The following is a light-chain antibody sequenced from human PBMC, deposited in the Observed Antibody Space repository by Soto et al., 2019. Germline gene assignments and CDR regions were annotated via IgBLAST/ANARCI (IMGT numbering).Light chain of an antibody. CDR1: QRVSGN. J-gene: IGKJ4*01. CDR3: QQYNNCPPLT. V-gene: IGKV3-15*01. Sequence: EIVLTQSPATLSVSPGERATLLCMASQRVSGNLAWYQQKPGQAPRLLMYGASIRATGFPDRFSGSGSGTEFTLTISSLQSEDFAVYYGQQYNNCPPLTGGGVTKV. CDR2: GAS.